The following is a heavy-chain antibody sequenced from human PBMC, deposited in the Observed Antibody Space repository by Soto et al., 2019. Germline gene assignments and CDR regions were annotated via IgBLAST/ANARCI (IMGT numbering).Heavy chain of an antibody. D-gene: IGHD4-17*01. Sequence: EVQLVESGGAVVQPGESLRLSCAASGFSFSTYYMHWVRQVPGKGLVWVSRIHSDGSTTTYADSVRGRFTISRDNTKNTRSLQMNSLRAEDTAVYYCAATYGSNTHFLYWGQGTLVTVST. CDR2: IHSDGSTT. V-gene: IGHV3-74*01. CDR1: GFSFSTYY. J-gene: IGHJ4*02. CDR3: AATYGSNTHFLY.